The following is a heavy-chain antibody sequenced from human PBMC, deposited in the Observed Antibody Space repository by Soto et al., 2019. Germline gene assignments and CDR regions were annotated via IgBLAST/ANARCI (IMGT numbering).Heavy chain of an antibody. D-gene: IGHD2-2*01. Sequence: QVQVVQSGAEVKKPGSSVKVACKASGGTFSSYAIRWVRQAPGQGLEWMGGIIPIFGTANYAQKFQGRVTITADESTSTAYMGLSSLRSEEPAVYYCATGFRGGSCMSTSCYEALTYFQHWGQGTLVTVSS. J-gene: IGHJ1*01. CDR1: GGTFSSYA. CDR3: ATGFRGGSCMSTSCYEALTYFQH. V-gene: IGHV1-69*12. CDR2: IIPIFGTA.